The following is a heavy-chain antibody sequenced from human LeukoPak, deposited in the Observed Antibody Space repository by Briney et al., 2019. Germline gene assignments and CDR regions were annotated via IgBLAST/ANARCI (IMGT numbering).Heavy chain of an antibody. V-gene: IGHV1-18*01. J-gene: IGHJ4*02. D-gene: IGHD3-3*01. CDR1: GYTFTSYG. Sequence: ASVKVSCKASGYTFTSYGISWVRQAPGQGLEWMGWISAYNGNTSYAQKLQGRVTMTTDTSTSTAYMELRSLRSDDTAVYYCARTTFGGYYFDYWGQGTLVTVSS. CDR3: ARTTFGGYYFDY. CDR2: ISAYNGNT.